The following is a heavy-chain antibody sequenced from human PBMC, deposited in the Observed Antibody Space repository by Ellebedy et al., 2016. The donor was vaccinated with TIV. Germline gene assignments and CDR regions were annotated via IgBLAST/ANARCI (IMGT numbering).Heavy chain of an antibody. CDR2: LDQDDGKT. J-gene: IGHJ6*02. CDR1: GYTFREVF. Sequence: AASVKVSCKVSGYTFREVFTHWVRQTPGKGLEWMGGLDQDDGKTKYAQKFQGRVTMTEDTSTDTAYMELSSLRSEDTAVYYCTGHLLPPLRAEYYYAVDVWGQGTTVTVSS. V-gene: IGHV1-24*01. CDR3: TGHLLPPLRAEYYYAVDV. D-gene: IGHD2/OR15-2a*01.